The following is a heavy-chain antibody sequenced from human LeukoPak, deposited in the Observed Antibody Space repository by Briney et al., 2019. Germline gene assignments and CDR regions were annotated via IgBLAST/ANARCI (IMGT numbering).Heavy chain of an antibody. CDR2: IYRSGST. Sequence: SETLSLTCTVSDYSIRNGYYWGWIRQPPGKGLEWIGNIYRSGSTFYNPSLKSRVTISVDTSKNHFSLMLNSVTAADTAVYYCARVPHGETTFGVVLYHFDPWGQGTLVTVSS. CDR1: DYSIRNGYY. CDR3: ARVPHGETTFGVVLYHFDP. D-gene: IGHD3-3*01. V-gene: IGHV4-38-2*02. J-gene: IGHJ5*02.